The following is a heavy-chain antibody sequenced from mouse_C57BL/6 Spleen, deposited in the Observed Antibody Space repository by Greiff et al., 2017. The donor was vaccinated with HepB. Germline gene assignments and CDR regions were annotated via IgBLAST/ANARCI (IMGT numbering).Heavy chain of an antibody. CDR1: GYAFSSYW. D-gene: IGHD1-2*01. CDR3: ARGGLKRLYYYAMDY. V-gene: IGHV1-80*01. CDR2: IYPGDGDT. J-gene: IGHJ4*01. Sequence: VKLQESGAELVKPGASVKISCKASGYAFSSYWMNWVKQRPGKGLEWIGQIYPGDGDTNYNGKFKGKATLTADKSSSTAYMQLSSLTSEDSAVYFCARGGLKRLYYYAMDYWGQGTSVTVSS.